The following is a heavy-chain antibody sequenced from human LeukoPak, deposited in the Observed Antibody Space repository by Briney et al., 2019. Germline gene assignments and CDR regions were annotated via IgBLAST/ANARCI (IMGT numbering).Heavy chain of an antibody. CDR3: ATHRGSYPAGGFNY. CDR2: IFYDGSHK. CDR1: GFTFSSYW. D-gene: IGHD1-26*01. Sequence: PGGSLRLSCAASGFTFSSYWMHWVRQAPGKGLEWVAVIFYDGSHKYYADSVKGRFTISRDNSKNTLYLQMNSLRVEDTAVFYCATHRGSYPAGGFNYWGQGTLVTVSS. V-gene: IGHV3-33*08. J-gene: IGHJ4*02.